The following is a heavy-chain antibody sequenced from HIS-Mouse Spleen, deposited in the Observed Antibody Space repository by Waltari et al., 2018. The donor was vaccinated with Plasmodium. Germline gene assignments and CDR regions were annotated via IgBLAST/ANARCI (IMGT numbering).Heavy chain of an antibody. Sequence: EVQLLESGGGLVQPGGSLRLSCSASGFTFSSYPMRWVRQAPGRGVEWVSAISGSGVSTYYADSVKGRFTISRDNSKNTLYLQMNSLRAEDTAVYYCAKGGWGFDYWGQETLVTVSS. V-gene: IGHV3-23*01. CDR1: GFTFSSYP. CDR3: AKGGWGFDY. D-gene: IGHD1-26*01. CDR2: ISGSGVST. J-gene: IGHJ4*02.